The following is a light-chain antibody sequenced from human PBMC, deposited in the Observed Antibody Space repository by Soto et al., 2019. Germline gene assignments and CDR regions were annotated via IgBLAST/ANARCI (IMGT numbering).Light chain of an antibody. Sequence: EIVLTQSPGTLSLSPGERATLSCRASQSVSSSYLGWYQQKPGQAPRLLIYGASSRATGIPDRFSGSGSGKDFTLTISRLEPGGFAVYYCQPYGSSPRTFGQRTKVEIK. V-gene: IGKV3-20*01. CDR2: GAS. CDR1: QSVSSSY. J-gene: IGKJ1*01. CDR3: QPYGSSPRT.